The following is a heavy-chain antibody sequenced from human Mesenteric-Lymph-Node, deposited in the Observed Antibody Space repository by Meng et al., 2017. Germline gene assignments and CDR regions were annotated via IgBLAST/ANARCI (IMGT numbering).Heavy chain of an antibody. D-gene: IGHD4-11*01. V-gene: IGHV3-23*01. CDR3: ARSAGRTTATYFDY. Sequence: GGSLRLSCAASGFTFTNYALTWVRQAPGKGLEWVSSITGGRAYTHYSDSVRGRFTISKDNSKNTVYLHMNSLRAEDTAVYYCARSAGRTTATYFDYWGQGTLVTVSS. J-gene: IGHJ4*02. CDR2: ITGGRAYT. CDR1: GFTFTNYA.